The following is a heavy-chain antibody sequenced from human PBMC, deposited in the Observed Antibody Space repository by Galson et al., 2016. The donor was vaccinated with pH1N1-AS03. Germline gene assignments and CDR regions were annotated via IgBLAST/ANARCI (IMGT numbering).Heavy chain of an antibody. V-gene: IGHV1-2*04. CDR2: INTDSGVT. CDR1: GYIFTGFY. Sequence: QSGAEVKQPGESLKISCKASGYIFTGFYVHWVRQAPGQGLEWMGWINTDSGVTNYDQKFEAWVTLTRDPYVRPAYMELYGLKSDDTAVYYCARDPRGPCSSATCATTYYFGMDVWGQGTTVIVSS. CDR3: ARDPRGPCSSATCATTYYFGMDV. D-gene: IGHD1-26*01. J-gene: IGHJ6*02.